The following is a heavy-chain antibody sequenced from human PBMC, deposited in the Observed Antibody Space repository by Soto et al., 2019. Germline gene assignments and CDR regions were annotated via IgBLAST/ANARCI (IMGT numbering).Heavy chain of an antibody. D-gene: IGHD5-12*01. CDR3: ARAVRLEMATMAPFDY. Sequence: SVKVSCKASGGTFSSYAISWVRQAPGQGLEWMGGIIPIFGTANYAQKFQGRVTITADESTSTAYMELSSLRSEDTAVYYCARAVRLEMATMAPFDYWGQGXRVTVSS. J-gene: IGHJ4*02. CDR1: GGTFSSYA. CDR2: IIPIFGTA. V-gene: IGHV1-69*13.